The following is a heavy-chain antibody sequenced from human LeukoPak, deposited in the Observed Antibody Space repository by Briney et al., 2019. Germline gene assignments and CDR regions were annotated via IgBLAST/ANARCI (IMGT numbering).Heavy chain of an antibody. D-gene: IGHD1-7*01. Sequence: ASVKVSCKASGYTFTGYYMHWVRQALGQGLEWMGWINPNSGGTNYAQKFQGRVTMTRDTSISTAYMELSRLRSDDTAVYYCARGTRTGTTLLGNWFDPWGQGTLVTVSS. V-gene: IGHV1-2*02. J-gene: IGHJ5*02. CDR3: ARGTRTGTTLLGNWFDP. CDR1: GYTFTGYY. CDR2: INPNSGGT.